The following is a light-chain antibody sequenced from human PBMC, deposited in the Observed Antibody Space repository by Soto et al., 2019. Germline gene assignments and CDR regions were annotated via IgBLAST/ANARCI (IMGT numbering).Light chain of an antibody. Sequence: EIVLTQSPATLSLSPGERATLSCRASQSVSSSYLAWYQQKPGQAPRLLIYGASSRATGIPDRFSGSGSGTEFNLTISSLQSEDFAVYYCQQYNDWPPLTFGGGTKVDIK. CDR1: QSVSSSY. V-gene: IGKV3D-15*01. CDR3: QQYNDWPPLT. CDR2: GAS. J-gene: IGKJ4*01.